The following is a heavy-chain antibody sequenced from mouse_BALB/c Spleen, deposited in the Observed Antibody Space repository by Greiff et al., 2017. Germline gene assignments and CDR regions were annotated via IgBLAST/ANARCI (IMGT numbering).Heavy chain of an antibody. CDR3: AQIPLYYYGSSLFAY. CDR1: GDSITSGY. Sequence: EVKLEESGPSLVKPSQTLSLTCSVTGDSITSGYWNWIRKFPGNKLEYMGYISYSGSTYYNPSLKSRISITRDTSKNQYYLQLNSVTTEDTATYYCAQIPLYYYGSSLFAYWGQGTLVTVSA. CDR2: ISYSGST. J-gene: IGHJ3*01. V-gene: IGHV3-8*02. D-gene: IGHD1-1*01.